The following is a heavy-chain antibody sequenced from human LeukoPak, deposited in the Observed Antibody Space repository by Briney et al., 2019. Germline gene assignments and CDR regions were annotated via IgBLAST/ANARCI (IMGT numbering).Heavy chain of an antibody. CDR2: ISYDGSNK. J-gene: IGHJ4*02. CDR3: AKDQGGANDY. D-gene: IGHD1-26*01. V-gene: IGHV3-30*18. Sequence: GGSLRLSCAASGFTFSSYGMHWVRQAPGMGLEWVAVISYDGSNKYYADSVKGRFTISRDNSKNTLYLQMNSLRAEDTAVYYCAKDQGGANDYWGQGTLVTVSS. CDR1: GFTFSSYG.